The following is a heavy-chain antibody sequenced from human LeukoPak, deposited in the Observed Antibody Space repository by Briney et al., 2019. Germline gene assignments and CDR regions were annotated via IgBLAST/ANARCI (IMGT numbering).Heavy chain of an antibody. CDR3: ARLRRLDY. J-gene: IGHJ4*02. V-gene: IGHV3-30-3*01. Sequence: GGSLRLSCAASGFTFSSYAMHWVRQAPGKGLEWVAVISYDGSNQYYADSVKGRFTISRDNSKNTLYLQMNSLRAEHTAVYYRARLRRLDYWGQGTLVTVSS. CDR1: GFTFSSYA. CDR2: ISYDGSNQ.